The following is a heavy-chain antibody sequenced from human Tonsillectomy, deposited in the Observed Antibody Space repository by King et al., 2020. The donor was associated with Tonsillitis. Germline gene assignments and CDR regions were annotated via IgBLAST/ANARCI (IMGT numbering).Heavy chain of an antibody. J-gene: IGHJ3*02. Sequence: VQLVETGGGLIQPGGSLRLSCAASGFTVSINYMSWVRQAPGKGLEWVSIIYSGGHTDYADSVKGRFTISRDNSKNALYLQMNSLRAEDTAVYYCARAIYSEWELLPFAFDIWGQGTMVIVSS. CDR1: GFTVSINY. CDR3: ARAIYSEWELLPFAFDI. CDR2: IYSGGHT. D-gene: IGHD1-26*01. V-gene: IGHV3-53*02.